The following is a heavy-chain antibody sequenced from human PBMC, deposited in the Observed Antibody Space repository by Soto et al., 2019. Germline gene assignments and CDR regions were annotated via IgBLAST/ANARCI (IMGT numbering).Heavy chain of an antibody. CDR1: GGSFSGYY. Sequence: PSETLSLTCAVYGGSFSGYYWSWIRQPPGKGLEWIGYIYYSGSTNYNPSLKSRVTISVDTSKNQFSLKLSSVTAADTAVYYCARLWGWYFDYWGQGTLVTVSS. CDR2: IYYSGST. D-gene: IGHD2-21*01. CDR3: ARLWGWYFDY. V-gene: IGHV4-59*01. J-gene: IGHJ4*02.